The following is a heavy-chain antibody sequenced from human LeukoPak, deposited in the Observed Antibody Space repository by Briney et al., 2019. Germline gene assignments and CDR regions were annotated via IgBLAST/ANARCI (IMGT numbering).Heavy chain of an antibody. CDR1: GYTFTSYY. V-gene: IGHV1-46*03. CDR2: INPSGGST. CDR3: ARVPIFGVATDAFDI. D-gene: IGHD3-3*01. Sequence: ASVKVSCKGSGYTFTSYYVHWARQAPGQGLEWMGIINPSGGSTSYAQKFQGRVTMTRDTSTSTVYMELSSLRSEDTAVYYCARVPIFGVATDAFDIWGQGTMVTVSS. J-gene: IGHJ3*02.